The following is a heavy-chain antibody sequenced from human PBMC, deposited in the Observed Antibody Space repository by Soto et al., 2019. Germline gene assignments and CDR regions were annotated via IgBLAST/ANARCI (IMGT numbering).Heavy chain of an antibody. V-gene: IGHV3-23*01. CDR3: AGTMVRGVISGYWIY. Sequence: HPGGSLRLSCAASGFTFSSYAMSWVRQAPGKGLEWVSAISGSGGSTYYADSVKGRFTISRDNSKNTLCLQMNSLRAEDTAVYYCAGTMVRGVISGYWIYWGQGTRVTVAS. CDR2: ISGSGGST. CDR1: GFTFSSYA. J-gene: IGHJ4*02. D-gene: IGHD3-10*01.